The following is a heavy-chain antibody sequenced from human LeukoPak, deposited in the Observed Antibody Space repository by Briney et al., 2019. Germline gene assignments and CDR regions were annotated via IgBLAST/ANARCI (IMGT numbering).Heavy chain of an antibody. J-gene: IGHJ6*02. D-gene: IGHD2-2*01. CDR1: GFTFNSYV. Sequence: GGSLRLSCAGSGFTFNSYVMHWVRQAPGKGLEWVAVIWFDGSNKHYADSVKGRFSISRDNSENTLYLQMNSLRAEDTAVYYCARDPSYCSSTNCYVGSPLYYYYPMDVWGQGTTVTVSS. CDR2: IWFDGSNK. CDR3: ARDPSYCSSTNCYVGSPLYYYYPMDV. V-gene: IGHV3-33*08.